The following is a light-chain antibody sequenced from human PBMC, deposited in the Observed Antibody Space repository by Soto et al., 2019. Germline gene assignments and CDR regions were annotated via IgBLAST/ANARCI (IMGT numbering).Light chain of an antibody. CDR2: GAF. V-gene: IGKV3-15*01. CDR1: QSVASN. J-gene: IGKJ2*01. Sequence: EIVMTQSAASLSVSPGDGATLSCRASQSVASNVAWYQQKPGQGPRLLIHGAFTRAVGVPARFSGSGSGTDFTLTINSLQSEDSAVYFCQQYHNWPPQYTFGQGTKLQIK. CDR3: QQYHNWPPQYT.